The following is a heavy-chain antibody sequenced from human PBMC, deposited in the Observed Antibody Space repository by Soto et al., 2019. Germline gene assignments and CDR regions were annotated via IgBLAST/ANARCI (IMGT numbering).Heavy chain of an antibody. Sequence: SETLSLTCTVSGGSVTNSSYYWGWIRQSPGKGLEWIGSVYYRGRSYSKSSVKSRVTISVDTSKNQFSMNFNSVTAPDTALYYCVSQRNTVLTQAYFDYWGPGALVTVSS. CDR3: VSQRNTVLTQAYFDY. D-gene: IGHD1-20*01. J-gene: IGHJ4*02. V-gene: IGHV4-39*01. CDR2: VYYRGRS. CDR1: GGSVTNSSYY.